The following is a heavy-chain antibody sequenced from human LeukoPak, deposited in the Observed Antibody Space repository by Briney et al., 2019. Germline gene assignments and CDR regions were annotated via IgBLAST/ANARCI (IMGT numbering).Heavy chain of an antibody. D-gene: IGHD3-22*01. CDR3: AKDPNDSSGYYIFDY. Sequence: PGGSLRLSCAASGFTFGDYTMGWIRQAPGKGLQWVSYISSSGSTIYYADSVKGRFTNSRDNAENSLYLQMNSLRVEDTAVYYCAKDPNDSSGYYIFDYWGQGTLVTVSS. V-gene: IGHV3-11*01. CDR1: GFTFGDYT. CDR2: ISSSGSTI. J-gene: IGHJ4*02.